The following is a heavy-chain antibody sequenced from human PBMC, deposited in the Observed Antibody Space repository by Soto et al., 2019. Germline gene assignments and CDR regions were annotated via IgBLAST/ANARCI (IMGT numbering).Heavy chain of an antibody. CDR2: INHSGST. Sequence: SETLSLTCAVYGGSFSGYYWSWIRQPPGKGLEWIGEINHSGSTNYNPSLKSRVTISVDTSKNQFSLKLSSVTAADTAVYYCARRKVNNWNYFRPRMDVWGQGTTVT. V-gene: IGHV4-34*01. CDR1: GGSFSGYY. CDR3: ARRKVNNWNYFRPRMDV. J-gene: IGHJ6*02. D-gene: IGHD1-7*01.